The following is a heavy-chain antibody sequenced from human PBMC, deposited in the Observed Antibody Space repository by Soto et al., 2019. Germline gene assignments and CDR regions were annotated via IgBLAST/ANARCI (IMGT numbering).Heavy chain of an antibody. D-gene: IGHD3-22*01. CDR3: ARELTDYYDSSGLLDY. V-gene: IGHV1-2*04. CDR2: INPNSGGT. CDR1: GYTFTGYY. J-gene: IGHJ4*02. Sequence: GASVKVSCKASGYTFTGYYMHWVRQAPGQGLEWMGWINPNSGGTNYAQKFQGWVTMTGDTSISTAYMELSRLRSDDTAVYYCARELTDYYDSSGLLDYWGQGTLVTVSS.